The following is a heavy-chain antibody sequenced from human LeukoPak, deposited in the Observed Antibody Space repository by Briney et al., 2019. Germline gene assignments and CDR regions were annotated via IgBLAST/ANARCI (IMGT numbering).Heavy chain of an antibody. CDR3: ASQKGGGNYGGFYYYYYYMDV. D-gene: IGHD4-23*01. Sequence: SETLSLTCTVSGGSMSSSSYYWGWIRQPPGKGLEWIGSIYYSGSTYYNPSLKSRVTISVDTSKSQFSLRLSSVTAADTAVYYCASQKGGGNYGGFYYYYYYMDVWGKGTTVTVSS. CDR1: GGSMSSSSYY. CDR2: IYYSGST. V-gene: IGHV4-39*01. J-gene: IGHJ6*03.